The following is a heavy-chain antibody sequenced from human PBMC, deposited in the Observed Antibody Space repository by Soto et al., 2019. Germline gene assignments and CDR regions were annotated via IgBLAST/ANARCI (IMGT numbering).Heavy chain of an antibody. J-gene: IGHJ6*02. CDR1: GGAFSRYA. CDR3: ARAFSGSYYYYYGMDV. Sequence: SVTVSCKTSGGAFSRYAISWVRQAPGQGLEWMGGIIPIFGTANYAQKFQGRVTITADESTSTAYMELSSLRSEDTAVYYCARAFSGSYYYYYGMDVWGQGTTVTVSS. D-gene: IGHD1-26*01. V-gene: IGHV1-69*13. CDR2: IIPIFGTA.